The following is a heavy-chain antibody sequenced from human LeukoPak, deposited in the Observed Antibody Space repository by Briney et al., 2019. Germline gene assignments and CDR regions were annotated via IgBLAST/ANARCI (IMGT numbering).Heavy chain of an antibody. D-gene: IGHD5-12*01. CDR2: ISSSSSTI. Sequence: GGSLRLSCAASGFTFSSYSMNWVRQAPGKGLEWLSYISSSSSTIYYADSVEGRFTISRDNAKNALYLQMNSLRAEDTAVYYCARDVDIVATIYGDAFDMWGQGTMVTVSS. CDR1: GFTFSSYS. CDR3: ARDVDIVATIYGDAFDM. J-gene: IGHJ3*02. V-gene: IGHV3-48*01.